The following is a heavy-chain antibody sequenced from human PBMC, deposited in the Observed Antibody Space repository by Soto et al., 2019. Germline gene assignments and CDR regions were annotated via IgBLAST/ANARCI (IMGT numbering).Heavy chain of an antibody. J-gene: IGHJ4*02. V-gene: IGHV5-51*03. D-gene: IGHD2-8*01. CDR1: GYSFTSYW. CDR3: AARDSYASHFDY. Sequence: EVQLVQSGAEVKKPGESLKISCKGSGYSFTSYWIGWVRQMPGKGLEWMGIIYPGDSDTRYSPSFQGQVTISADQSIITAYLQRSSQKASDTAMYYGAARDSYASHFDYWGQGTLVTVSS. CDR2: IYPGDSDT.